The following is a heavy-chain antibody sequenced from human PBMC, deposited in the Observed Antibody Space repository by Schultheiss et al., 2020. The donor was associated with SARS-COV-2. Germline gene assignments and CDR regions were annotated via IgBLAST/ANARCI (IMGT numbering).Heavy chain of an antibody. Sequence: SQTLSLTCTVSGGSISSYYWSWIRQHPGKGLEWIGYIYNSGSTKYNLSLKSRVTISMDTSKNQFSLKLSSVTAADTAVYYCARDFSSGWSMDVWGQGTTVTVSS. J-gene: IGHJ6*02. CDR3: ARDFSSGWSMDV. D-gene: IGHD6-19*01. CDR2: IYNSGST. CDR1: GGSISSYY. V-gene: IGHV4-59*01.